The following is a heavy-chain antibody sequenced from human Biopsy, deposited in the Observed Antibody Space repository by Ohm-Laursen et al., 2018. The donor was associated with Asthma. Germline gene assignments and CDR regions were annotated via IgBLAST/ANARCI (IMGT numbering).Heavy chain of an antibody. CDR2: ISKDASTQ. CDR3: VRDGTDDAFDI. Sequence: SLRLSCAAFGFSFSNFAIHWVRQAPGKGLERVGVISKDASTQDYADSVKGRFTMARDNSKNTLDLQMNSLREEDTAVYYCVRDGTDDAFDIWGQGTVVSVSS. D-gene: IGHD1-1*01. CDR1: GFSFSNFA. V-gene: IGHV3-30*01. J-gene: IGHJ3*02.